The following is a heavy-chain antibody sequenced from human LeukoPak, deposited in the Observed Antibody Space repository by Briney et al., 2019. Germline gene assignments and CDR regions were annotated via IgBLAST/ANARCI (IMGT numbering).Heavy chain of an antibody. CDR2: IKQDGSET. D-gene: IGHD5-18*01. J-gene: IGHJ4*02. CDR3: ARFRTAMQLWKGYYFDY. V-gene: IGHV3-7*01. Sequence: PGGSRRLSCAVSGFTFSNYWMSWVRQAPGKGLEWVANIKQDGSETYYVDSVKGRFTISRDNAKNSLYLQMNSLRAEDTAVYYCARFRTAMQLWKGYYFDYWGQGTLVTVSS. CDR1: GFTFSNYW.